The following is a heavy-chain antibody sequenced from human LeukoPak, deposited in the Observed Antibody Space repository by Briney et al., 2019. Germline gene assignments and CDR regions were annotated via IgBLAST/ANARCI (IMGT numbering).Heavy chain of an antibody. J-gene: IGHJ4*02. Sequence: GRSLRLSCAASGFTFSSYAMSWVRQAPGKGLEWVSAISGSGGSTYYADSVKGRFTISRDNSKNTLYLQMNSLRAEDTAVYYCAKDLYDSSGYYIDYWGQGTLVTVSS. V-gene: IGHV3-23*01. D-gene: IGHD3-22*01. CDR1: GFTFSSYA. CDR2: ISGSGGST. CDR3: AKDLYDSSGYYIDY.